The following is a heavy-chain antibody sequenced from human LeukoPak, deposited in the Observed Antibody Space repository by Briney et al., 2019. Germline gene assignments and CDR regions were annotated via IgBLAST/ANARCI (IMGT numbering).Heavy chain of an antibody. CDR3: AKDRDYYGSGSYSHFDY. D-gene: IGHD3-10*01. J-gene: IGHJ4*02. Sequence: GGSLRLSCAASGCTFSSYAMSWVRQAPGKGLEWVSAISGSGGSTYYADSVKGRFTISRDNSKNTLYLQMNSLRAEDTAVYYCAKDRDYYGSGSYSHFDYWGQGTLVTVSS. CDR1: GCTFSSYA. V-gene: IGHV3-23*01. CDR2: ISGSGGST.